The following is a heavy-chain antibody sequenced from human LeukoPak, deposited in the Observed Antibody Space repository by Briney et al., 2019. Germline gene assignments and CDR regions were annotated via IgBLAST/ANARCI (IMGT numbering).Heavy chain of an antibody. J-gene: IGHJ5*02. Sequence: GGSLRLSCAARGFTFNNYWMSWVRQPPGKGLEWVAHIKPDGSEKNYVDSVKGRFTLFRDDAKNSVYLQMNSLRVEDTAVYYCARDSGVGGPWGQGIPVTVSS. D-gene: IGHD6-19*01. V-gene: IGHV3-7*01. CDR3: ARDSGVGGP. CDR2: IKPDGSEK. CDR1: GFTFNNYW.